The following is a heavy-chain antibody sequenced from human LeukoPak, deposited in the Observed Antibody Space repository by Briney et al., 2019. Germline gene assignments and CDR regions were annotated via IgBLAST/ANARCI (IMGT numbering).Heavy chain of an antibody. CDR3: ARDGPRGSSSNYYYYYGMDV. D-gene: IGHD6-6*01. Sequence: ASVKVSCKASGYTFTSYGISWVRQAPGQGLEWMGWISAYNGNTNYAQKLQGRVTMTTDTSTSTAYMELRSLRSDDTAVYYCARDGPRGSSSNYYYYYGMDVWGQGTTVTVSS. CDR1: GYTFTSYG. CDR2: ISAYNGNT. V-gene: IGHV1-18*01. J-gene: IGHJ6*02.